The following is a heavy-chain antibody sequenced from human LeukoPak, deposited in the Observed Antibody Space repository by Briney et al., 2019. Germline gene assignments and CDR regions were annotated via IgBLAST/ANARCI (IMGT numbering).Heavy chain of an antibody. V-gene: IGHV3-20*04. D-gene: IGHD4-17*01. Sequence: PGGSLRLSCAASGFTFDDYGMRWVRQAPGKGMEWVCGINWNGGSTVYADSVKGRLTIYRDKEKNSLYMQMNSERAKETAMYYCARQHDYGVYEGYYFDYCGQGTLVTVSS. CDR1: GFTFDDYG. J-gene: IGHJ4*02. CDR3: ARQHDYGVYEGYYFDY. CDR2: INWNGGST.